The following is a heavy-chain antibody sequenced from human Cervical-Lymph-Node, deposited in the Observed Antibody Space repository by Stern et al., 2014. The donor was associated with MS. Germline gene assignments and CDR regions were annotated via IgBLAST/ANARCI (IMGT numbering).Heavy chain of an antibody. D-gene: IGHD6-13*01. V-gene: IGHV6-1*01. J-gene: IGHJ3*02. CDR2: TYYRSKWYN. Sequence: QVQLQQSGPGLVKPSQTLSLTCAITGDSVSSNSAAWNWIRQSPSRGLEWLGRTYYRSKWYNDYAVSVKSRITINPDTSKNQFSLHLNSVTPEDTAVYYCARADTNSCLCVFDIWGQGTMVTVSS. CDR1: GDSVSSNSAA. CDR3: ARADTNSCLCVFDI.